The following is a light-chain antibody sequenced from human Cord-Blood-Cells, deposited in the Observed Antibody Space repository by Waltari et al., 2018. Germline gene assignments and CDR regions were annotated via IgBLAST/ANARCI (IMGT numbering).Light chain of an antibody. V-gene: IGKV3-20*01. J-gene: IGKJ4*01. Sequence: ECVLTQSPGTLSLSPGERATLTCRASHSFISSYLAWYQQKPGQAPRLLIYGASSRATGMPDRFSGSGSGTDFTLTISRLEAEDVGVYYCKQDGSSLNFGGETKVVIK. CDR3: KQDGSSLN. CDR1: HSFISSY. CDR2: GAS.